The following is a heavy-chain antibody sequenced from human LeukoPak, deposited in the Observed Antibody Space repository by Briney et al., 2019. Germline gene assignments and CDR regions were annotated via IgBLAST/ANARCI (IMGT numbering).Heavy chain of an antibody. CDR1: GYTFTGYY. CDR2: IIPIFGTA. V-gene: IGHV1-69*06. D-gene: IGHD3-22*01. J-gene: IGHJ5*02. Sequence: ASVKVSCKASGYTFTGYYMHWVRQAPGQGLEWMGGIIPIFGTANYAQKFQGRVTITADKSTSTAYMELSSLRSEDTAVYYCARAKAYYDSSGSRGIYNWFDPWGQGTLVTVSS. CDR3: ARAKAYYDSSGSRGIYNWFDP.